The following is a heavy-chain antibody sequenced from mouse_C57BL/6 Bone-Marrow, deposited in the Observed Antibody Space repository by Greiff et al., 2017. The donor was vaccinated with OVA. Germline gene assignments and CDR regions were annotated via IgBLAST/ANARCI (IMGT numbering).Heavy chain of an antibody. D-gene: IGHD2-4*01. CDR1: GYTFTDYN. J-gene: IGHJ2*01. V-gene: IGHV1-18*01. Sequence: VHVKQSGPELVKPGASVKIPCKASGYTFTDYNMDWVKQSHGKSLEWIGDINPNNGGTIYNQKFKGKATLTVDKSSSTAYMELRSLTSEDTAVYYCARLIYYDYDEGFDYWGQGTTLTVSS. CDR3: ARLIYYDYDEGFDY. CDR2: INPNNGGT.